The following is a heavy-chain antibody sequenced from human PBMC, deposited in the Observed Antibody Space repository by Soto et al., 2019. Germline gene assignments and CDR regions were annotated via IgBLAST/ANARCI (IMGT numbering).Heavy chain of an antibody. CDR1: GGSISSYY. J-gene: IGHJ4*02. D-gene: IGHD1-26*01. CDR2: IYYSGST. Sequence: SETLSLTCIVSGGSISSYYWSWIRQPPRQGLEWIGYIYYSGSTNYTPSLKSRVTISVDTSKNQFSLKLSSVTAADTAVYYCARHRGHRLGELLFHFDYWGQGTLVTVSS. CDR3: ARHRGHRLGELLFHFDY. V-gene: IGHV4-59*08.